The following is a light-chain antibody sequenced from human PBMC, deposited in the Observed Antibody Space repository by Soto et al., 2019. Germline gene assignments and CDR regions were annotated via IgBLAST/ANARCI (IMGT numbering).Light chain of an antibody. V-gene: IGKV3-15*01. CDR3: QHYYKWPLS. CDR2: AAS. CDR1: QNIDTK. Sequence: IVMTQSPGTRSLSPGERATLSCGASQNIDTKLAWYQQRPGQSPRLLIYAASTRAPGVPARFSGSGSGPAFNLTISGLQAEELGLFFCQHYYKWPLSFGGGTKV. J-gene: IGKJ4*01.